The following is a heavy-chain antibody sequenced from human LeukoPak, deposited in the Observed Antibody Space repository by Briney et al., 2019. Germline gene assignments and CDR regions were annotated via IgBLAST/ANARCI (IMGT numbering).Heavy chain of an antibody. CDR1: GFTFSSYA. Sequence: GGSLRLSCAASGFTFSSYAMSWVRQAPGKGLEWVSPISRSGGDTYYADSVKGRFTISRDNSKNTLYLQMNSLRAEDTAVYYCAKRDGYQDQYYFDYRGQGSQVTVSS. D-gene: IGHD5-24*01. J-gene: IGHJ4*02. V-gene: IGHV3-23*01. CDR3: AKRDGYQDQYYFDY. CDR2: ISRSGGDT.